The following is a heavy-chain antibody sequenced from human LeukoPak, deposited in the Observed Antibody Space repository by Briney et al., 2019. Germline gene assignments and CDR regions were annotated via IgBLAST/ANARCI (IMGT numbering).Heavy chain of an antibody. CDR1: GFPFSSYS. J-gene: IGHJ4*02. Sequence: GGSLRLSCAASGFPFSSYSMTWVRQAPGEGLEWVANIKPDGTTKFYVDSVKGRFTISRDNALNSLYLQMNSLRAEDTAIYYCARSIPYGTTWYGRSDYWGQGTLVTVSS. D-gene: IGHD6-13*01. V-gene: IGHV3-7*03. CDR3: ARSIPYGTTWYGRSDY. CDR2: IKPDGTTK.